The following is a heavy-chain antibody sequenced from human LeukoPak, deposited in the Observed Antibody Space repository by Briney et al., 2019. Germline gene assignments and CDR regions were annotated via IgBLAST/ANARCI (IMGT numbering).Heavy chain of an antibody. CDR2: VYYSGTT. CDR1: GDSISLSFYY. D-gene: IGHD6-19*01. CDR3: ARGTLYRGWSYYLDF. V-gene: IGHV4-39*07. J-gene: IGHJ4*02. Sequence: SETLSLTCSVSGDSISLSFYYWGWIRQPPGKALEWIGSVYYSGTTSYNPSLKSRVTISVDMSKNHFSLRLRSVTAADTAMYYCARGTLYRGWSYYLDFWGQGTLVTVSS.